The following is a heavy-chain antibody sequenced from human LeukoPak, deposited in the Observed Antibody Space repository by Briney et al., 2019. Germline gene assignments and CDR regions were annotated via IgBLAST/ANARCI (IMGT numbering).Heavy chain of an antibody. CDR1: GGSFSGYY. CDR3: ARGPPFYDILTGYPSPVWYLDL. D-gene: IGHD3-9*01. J-gene: IGHJ2*01. CDR2: INHSGST. V-gene: IGHV4-34*01. Sequence: SETLSLTCAVYGGSFSGYYWSWIRQPPGKGLEWIGEINHSGSTNYNPSLKSRVTISVDTSKNQFSLKLSSVTAADTAVYYCARGPPFYDILTGYPSPVWYLDLWGRGTLVTVSS.